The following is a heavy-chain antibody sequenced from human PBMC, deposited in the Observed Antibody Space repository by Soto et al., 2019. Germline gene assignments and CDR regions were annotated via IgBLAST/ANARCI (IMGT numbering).Heavy chain of an antibody. CDR3: ASNIMVRGVITSYYFDY. V-gene: IGHV5-10-1*01. CDR1: GYSFTSYW. J-gene: IGHJ4*02. CDR2: IDPSDSYT. D-gene: IGHD3-10*01. Sequence: GASLKISCQGSGYSFTSYWISWVRQMPGKGLEWMGRIDPSDSYTNYSPSFQGHVTISADKSISTAYLQWSSLKASDTAMYYCASNIMVRGVITSYYFDYWGQGTLVTVSS.